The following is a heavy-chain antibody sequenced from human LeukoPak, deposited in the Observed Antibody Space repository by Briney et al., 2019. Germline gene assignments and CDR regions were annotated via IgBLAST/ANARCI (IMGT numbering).Heavy chain of an antibody. J-gene: IGHJ4*02. CDR2: ISSSGGTT. CDR1: GFIFSNFG. CDR3: AKDFVVVPGLVNYFDS. V-gene: IGHV3-23*01. D-gene: IGHD2-15*01. Sequence: GGTLRLSCAASGFIFSNFGMSWVRQAPGKGLEWVSAISSSGGTTYYADSVKGRFTISRDKSRNTLFLQMNSLRAEDTAVYYCAKDFVVVPGLVNYFDSWGQGTLVTVSS.